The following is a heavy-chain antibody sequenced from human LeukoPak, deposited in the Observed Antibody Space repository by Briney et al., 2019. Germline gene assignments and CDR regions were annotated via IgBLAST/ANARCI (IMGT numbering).Heavy chain of an antibody. J-gene: IGHJ5*02. V-gene: IGHV3-48*02. Sequence: GGSLRLSCAASGFTFSSYSMNWVRQAPGKGLEWVSYISSSSGTIHYADSVKGRFTISRDNAKNLLFLQMDSLRDEDTAVYYRARDEAYSGTYAVTWGQGTLVTVSS. D-gene: IGHD1-26*01. CDR3: ARDEAYSGTYAVT. CDR2: ISSSSGTI. CDR1: GFTFSSYS.